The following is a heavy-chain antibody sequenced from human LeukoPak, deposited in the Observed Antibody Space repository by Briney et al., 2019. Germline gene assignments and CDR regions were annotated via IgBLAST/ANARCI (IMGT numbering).Heavy chain of an antibody. J-gene: IGHJ2*01. CDR2: IKQDGSEK. V-gene: IGHV3-7*01. CDR1: GFTFSSYE. D-gene: IGHD6-13*01. CDR3: ARGGQQRPFDL. Sequence: PGGSLRLSCAASGFTFSSYEMNWVRQAPGKGLEWVANIKQDGSEKYYVDSVKGRFTISRDNAKNSLYLQMNSLRAEDTAVYYCARGGQQRPFDLWGRGTLVTVSS.